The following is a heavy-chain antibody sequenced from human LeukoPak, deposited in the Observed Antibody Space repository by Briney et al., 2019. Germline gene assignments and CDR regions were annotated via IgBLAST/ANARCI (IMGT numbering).Heavy chain of an antibody. CDR1: GFTFSSYA. J-gene: IGHJ4*02. D-gene: IGHD1-26*01. V-gene: IGHV3-23*01. Sequence: GGSLRLSCAASGFTFSSYAMSWVRQAPGKGLEWVSAISGSGGSTYYADSVKGRFTISRDNSKNTLYLQMNSLRSEDTAVYYCATDLLVVGATPARYWGQGTLVTVSS. CDR2: ISGSGGST. CDR3: ATDLLVVGATPARY.